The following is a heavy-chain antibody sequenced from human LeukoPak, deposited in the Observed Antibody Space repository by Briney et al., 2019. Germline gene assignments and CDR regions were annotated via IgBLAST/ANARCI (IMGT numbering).Heavy chain of an antibody. CDR3: AKGGLWGYGSGSYTIDY. CDR2: ISGSGGST. CDR1: GFAFSSYA. V-gene: IGHV3-23*01. D-gene: IGHD3-10*01. J-gene: IGHJ4*02. Sequence: GGSLRLSCAASGFAFSSYAMSWVRQAPGKGLEWVSAISGSGGSTYYADSVKGRFTISRDNSKNTLYLQMNSLRAEDTAVYYCAKGGLWGYGSGSYTIDYWGQGTLVTVSS.